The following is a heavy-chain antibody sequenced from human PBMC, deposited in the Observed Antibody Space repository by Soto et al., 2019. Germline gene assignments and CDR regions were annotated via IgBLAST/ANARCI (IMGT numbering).Heavy chain of an antibody. CDR3: ARSTIFRPYYFDY. V-gene: IGHV1-18*01. CDR2: ISAYNVNT. J-gene: IGHJ4*02. D-gene: IGHD3-9*01. CDR1: GYTFTSYG. Sequence: ASVKVSCKASGYTFTSYGISWVRQAPGQGLEWLGWISAYNVNTNYAQKLQGRVTMTTDTSTSTAYMELRSLSSDDTAVYYCARSTIFRPYYFDYWGQGTLVTVPQ.